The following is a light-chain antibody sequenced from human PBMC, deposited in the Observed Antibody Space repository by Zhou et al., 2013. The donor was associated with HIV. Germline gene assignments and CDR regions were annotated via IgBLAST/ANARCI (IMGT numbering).Light chain of an antibody. J-gene: IGKJ5*01. CDR2: YAS. V-gene: IGKV1-39*01. CDR1: QGISNY. CDR3: QQSYRTPIT. Sequence: DIQMTQSPSSLSASVGDRVTITCRASQGISNYLAWYQQKPAKAPKLFIYYASTLQSGVPSRFSGSASGTDFTTDFSLTISNLQPEDFATYYCQQSYRTPITFGQGTRLEIK.